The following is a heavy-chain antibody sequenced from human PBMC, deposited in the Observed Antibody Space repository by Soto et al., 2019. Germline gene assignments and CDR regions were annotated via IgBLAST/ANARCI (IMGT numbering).Heavy chain of an antibody. D-gene: IGHD3-3*01. V-gene: IGHV3-23*01. J-gene: IGHJ4*02. Sequence: GGSLRLSCAASGFTFSSYAMSWVRQAPGKGLEWVSAISGSGGSTYYADSVKGRFTISRDNSKNTLYLQMNSLRAEDTAVYYCAKDKRITIFGVVIIRRAHDYWGQGTLVTVSS. CDR1: GFTFSSYA. CDR3: AKDKRITIFGVVIIRRAHDY. CDR2: ISGSGGST.